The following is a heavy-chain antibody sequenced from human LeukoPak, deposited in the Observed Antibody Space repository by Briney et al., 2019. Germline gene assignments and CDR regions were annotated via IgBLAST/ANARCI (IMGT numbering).Heavy chain of an antibody. CDR1: GFTFSDYT. D-gene: IGHD5-18*01. V-gene: IGHV3-48*04. J-gene: IGHJ6*03. CDR3: ARIPSGYTLGYGYYYYYMDV. Sequence: GGSLRLSCEVSGFTFSDYTMTWVRQAPGKGLEWVSYISTSSSTIYYADSVKGRSTISRDNTKNSLYLQMNSLRAEDTAVYYCARIPSGYTLGYGYYYYYMDVWGKGATVTVSS. CDR2: ISTSSSTI.